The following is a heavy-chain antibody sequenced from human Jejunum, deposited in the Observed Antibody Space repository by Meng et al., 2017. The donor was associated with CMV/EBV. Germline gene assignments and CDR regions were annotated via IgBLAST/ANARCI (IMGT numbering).Heavy chain of an antibody. CDR2: IRSSRSYI. V-gene: IGHV3-21*04. D-gene: IGHD6-13*01. J-gene: IGHJ5*02. Sequence: GFTFSCYSMNSVRQAPGKGLEGVSSIRSSRSYIYYADSVKGRFTISRDNAKNSLDLQMNSLRAEDTAVYYCAKAKGGGSLNWFDPWGQGTLVTVSS. CDR1: GFTFSCYS. CDR3: AKAKGGGSLNWFDP.